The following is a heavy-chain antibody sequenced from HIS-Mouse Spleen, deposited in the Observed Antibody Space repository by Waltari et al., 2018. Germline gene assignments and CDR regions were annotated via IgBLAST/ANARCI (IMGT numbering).Heavy chain of an antibody. CDR3: AREIPYSSSWYDWYFDL. V-gene: IGHV4-39*07. J-gene: IGHJ2*01. Sequence: QLQLQASGPGRVKTSETLSHTCTVSGGSISTSVYYWGWIRQPPGKGLEWLGRIYYSGSTYYNQSLKSRVTISVDTSKNQFSLKLSSVTAADTAVYYCAREIPYSSSWYDWYFDLWGRGTLVTVSS. D-gene: IGHD6-13*01. CDR1: GGSISTSVYY. CDR2: IYYSGST.